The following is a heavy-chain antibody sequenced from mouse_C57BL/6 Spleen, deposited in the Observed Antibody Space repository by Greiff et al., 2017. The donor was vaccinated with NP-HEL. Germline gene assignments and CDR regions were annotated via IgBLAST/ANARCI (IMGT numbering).Heavy chain of an antibody. CDR3: ARGEYGSWYFDV. D-gene: IGHD2-2*01. V-gene: IGHV1-47*01. Sequence: VQLQQPGAELVKPGTSVTMSCKASGYTFTTYPIEWMKQNPGKSLEWIGNFHPSNDDTKYNEKFKGKATLTVEKSSSTVYLELSRLTSDDSAVYYCARGEYGSWYFDVWGTGTTVTVSS. J-gene: IGHJ1*03. CDR1: GYTFTTYP. CDR2: FHPSNDDT.